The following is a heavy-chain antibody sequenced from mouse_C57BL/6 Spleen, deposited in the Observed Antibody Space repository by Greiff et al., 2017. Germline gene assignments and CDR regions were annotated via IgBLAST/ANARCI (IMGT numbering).Heavy chain of an antibody. CDR1: GHSFTGYY. Sequence: EVQLQQFGLELVKLGASVKISCKAFGHSFTGYYMNWVKQSPEKSFEWIGEINPSIGGITYNQKFKAKATLTVDKCSSTAYMQLKSLTSEDSAVYYCARIGNHGFDYWGQGTTLTVSS. CDR2: INPSIGGI. V-gene: IGHV1-42*01. J-gene: IGHJ2*01. D-gene: IGHD2-1*01. CDR3: ARIGNHGFDY.